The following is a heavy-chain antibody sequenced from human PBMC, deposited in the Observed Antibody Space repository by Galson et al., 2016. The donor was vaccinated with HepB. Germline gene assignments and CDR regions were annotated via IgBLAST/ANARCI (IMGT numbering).Heavy chain of an antibody. CDR3: AKDWSTTTCVQGCLDV. Sequence: SLRLSCAASGFTFSNYAMTWVRQAPGKGLEWISTINNNDDSTYYADSVQGRFTISRDKSKNTLFLQMNSLRAEDTAVYYCAKDWSTTTCVQGCLDVWGQGARVTVSS. J-gene: IGHJ6*02. D-gene: IGHD5/OR15-5a*01. CDR2: INNNDDST. V-gene: IGHV3-23*01. CDR1: GFTFSNYA.